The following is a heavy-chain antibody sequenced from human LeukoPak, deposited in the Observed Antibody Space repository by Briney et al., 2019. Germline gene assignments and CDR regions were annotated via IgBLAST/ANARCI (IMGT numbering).Heavy chain of an antibody. CDR1: GFTFSSYS. Sequence: GGSLRLSCAASGFTFSSYSMNWVRQAPGKGLERVSYISSSSSTIYYADSVKGRFTISRDNAKNSLYLQMNSLRAEDTAVYYCARDYPHCSSTSCPFDYWGQGTLVTVSS. CDR2: ISSSSSTI. CDR3: ARDYPHCSSTSCPFDY. J-gene: IGHJ4*02. V-gene: IGHV3-48*04. D-gene: IGHD2-2*01.